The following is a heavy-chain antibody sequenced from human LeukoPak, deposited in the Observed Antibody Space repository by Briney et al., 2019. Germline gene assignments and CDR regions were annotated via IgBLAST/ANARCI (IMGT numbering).Heavy chain of an antibody. V-gene: IGHV3-30*18. CDR2: ISYDGSNK. D-gene: IGHD3-22*01. Sequence: GGSLRLSCAASGFTFSSYGMHWVRQAPGKGLEWVAVISYDGSNKYYADSVKGRFTISRDNSKNMLYLQMNSLRAEDTAVYFCAKDEAYYDSSGYYWGGFDYWGLGTLVTVSS. CDR1: GFTFSSYG. CDR3: AKDEAYYDSSGYYWGGFDY. J-gene: IGHJ4*01.